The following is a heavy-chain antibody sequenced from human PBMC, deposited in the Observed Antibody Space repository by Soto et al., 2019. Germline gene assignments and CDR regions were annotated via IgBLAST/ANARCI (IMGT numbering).Heavy chain of an antibody. CDR2: IDPTDSYT. D-gene: IGHD2-2*02. Sequence: GESLKISCQGSRYNVTSYWITWVRQMPGKGLEWMGRIDPTDSYTNYSPSFQGHVTISADMSINTAYLQWSSLKASDTAMYYSAATHPLYTTSRGGSYGMDVWGQGAMVTVSS. CDR1: RYNVTSYW. J-gene: IGHJ6*02. V-gene: IGHV5-10-1*01. CDR3: AATHPLYTTSRGGSYGMDV.